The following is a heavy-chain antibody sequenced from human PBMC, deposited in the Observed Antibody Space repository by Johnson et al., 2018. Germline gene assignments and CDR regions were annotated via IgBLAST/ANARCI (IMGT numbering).Heavy chain of an antibody. Sequence: QVQLVQAGGGLVQPGGSLRLSCAASGFTFSSYGMTWVRQAPGKGLEWVAVISYDGSNKYYADPVKGRFTISRDNSKNTLYLQMNSLRAEDTAVYYCARGEVVATTYAFDIWGQGTMVTVSS. D-gene: IGHD2-15*01. CDR1: GFTFSSYG. V-gene: IGHV3-30*03. CDR2: ISYDGSNK. CDR3: ARGEVVATTYAFDI. J-gene: IGHJ3*02.